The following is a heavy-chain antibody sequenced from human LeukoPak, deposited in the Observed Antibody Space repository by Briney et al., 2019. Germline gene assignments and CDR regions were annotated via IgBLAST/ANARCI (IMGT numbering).Heavy chain of an antibody. CDR2: IKQDGSEK. CDR3: AREGSSWYRREIDY. V-gene: IGHV3-7*01. J-gene: IGHJ4*02. CDR1: GFTLSSYW. D-gene: IGHD6-13*01. Sequence: GGSLRLSCAASGFTLSSYWMSWVRQAPGKGLEWVANIKQDGSEKYYVDSVKGRFTISRDNAKNSLYLQMNSLRAEDTAVYYCAREGSSWYRREIDYWGQGTLVTVSS.